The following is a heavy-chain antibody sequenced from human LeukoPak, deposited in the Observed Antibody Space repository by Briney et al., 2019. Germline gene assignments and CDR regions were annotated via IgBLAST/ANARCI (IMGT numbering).Heavy chain of an antibody. CDR1: GCSISSSSYY. CDR3: ARRGSYDYESSGLSTYYFDY. CDR2: IYYSGST. Sequence: PSETLSLTCTVSGCSISSSSYYWGRIRQPPGKGLEWIGSIYYSGSTYYNPSLKSRVTISVDTSKNQFSLKLSSVTAADTAVYYCARRGSYDYESSGLSTYYFDYWGQGTLVTVSS. V-gene: IGHV4-39*01. J-gene: IGHJ4*02. D-gene: IGHD3-22*01.